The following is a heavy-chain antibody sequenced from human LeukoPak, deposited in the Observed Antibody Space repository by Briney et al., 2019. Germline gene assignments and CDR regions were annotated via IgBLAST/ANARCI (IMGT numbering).Heavy chain of an antibody. CDR1: GFTFSSYA. Sequence: GGSPRLSCAASGFTFSSYAMHWVRQAPGKGLEWVAVISYDGSNKYYADSVKGRFTISRDNSKNTLYLQMNSLRAEDTAVYYCASSVYYDSSGYSDYWGQGTLVTVSS. V-gene: IGHV3-30*04. CDR3: ASSVYYDSSGYSDY. J-gene: IGHJ4*02. CDR2: ISYDGSNK. D-gene: IGHD3-22*01.